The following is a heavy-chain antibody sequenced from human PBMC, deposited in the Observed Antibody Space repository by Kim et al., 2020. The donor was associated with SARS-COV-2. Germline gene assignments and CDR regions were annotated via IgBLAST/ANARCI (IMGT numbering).Heavy chain of an antibody. V-gene: IGHV4-39*07. D-gene: IGHD3-10*01. CDR1: GGSISSSSYY. Sequence: SETLSLTCTVSGGSISSSSYYWGWIRQPPGKGLEWIGSIYYSGSTYYNPSLKSRVTISVDTSKNQFSLKLSSVTAADTAVYYCARVGGAKVLLWFGELQDYYYGMDVWGQGTTVTVSS. J-gene: IGHJ6*02. CDR3: ARVGGAKVLLWFGELQDYYYGMDV. CDR2: IYYSGST.